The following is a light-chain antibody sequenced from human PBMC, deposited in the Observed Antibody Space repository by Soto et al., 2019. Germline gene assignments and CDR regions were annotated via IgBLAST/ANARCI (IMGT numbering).Light chain of an antibody. CDR2: DAS. CDR1: QSMSNW. V-gene: IGKV1-5*01. Sequence: DIQMTQSPSTLSASVGDKVTITCRASQSMSNWLAWYQQKQGEAPELLISDASSLESGVPSRFSGSGSGTEFTLTISSLQPDDFATYYCQQSYSTPRTFGQGTKV. CDR3: QQSYSTPRT. J-gene: IGKJ1*01.